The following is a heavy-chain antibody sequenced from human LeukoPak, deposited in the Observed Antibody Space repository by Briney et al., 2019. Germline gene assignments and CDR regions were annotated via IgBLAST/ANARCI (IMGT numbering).Heavy chain of an antibody. CDR3: ARGSALQGTRFPFAY. Sequence: ASVKVCCKSSGYTFTDYYTHWVRQAPGQRLEWMGWINPNSGDTKYAQKSQDRVTMTRDMSISTAYVELSGLTSDDTAVYYCARGSALQGTRFPFAYWGQGTLVTVSS. D-gene: IGHD1-7*01. V-gene: IGHV1-2*02. J-gene: IGHJ4*02. CDR1: GYTFTDYY. CDR2: INPNSGDT.